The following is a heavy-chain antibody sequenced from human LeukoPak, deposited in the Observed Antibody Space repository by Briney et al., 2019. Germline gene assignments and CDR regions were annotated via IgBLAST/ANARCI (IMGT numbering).Heavy chain of an antibody. CDR3: AKFLPTHIVVANYYFDY. J-gene: IGHJ4*02. CDR1: GFTFSSYA. CDR2: ISGSGGST. Sequence: PGWSLTLSCAASGFTFSSYAMSWVRQAPAKGLEWVSAISGSGGSTYYADSVKGRFTISRDNTKNPLYLKMNSLRAEDTAVYYCAKFLPTHIVVANYYFDYWGQGTLVTVSS. V-gene: IGHV3-23*01. D-gene: IGHD2-21*01.